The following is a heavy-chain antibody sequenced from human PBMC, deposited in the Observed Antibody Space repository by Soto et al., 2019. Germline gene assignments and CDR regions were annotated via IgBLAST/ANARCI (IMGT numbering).Heavy chain of an antibody. Sequence: GDSLKISGKGSGYSSTSYWISWVRQMPGKGLEWMGRIDPSDSYNNYSPSFQGHATISADKSISTAYLQRSSLKVPHTATYYCAGPFPPEGVVAARINWFDTWGQGTLVTVSS. D-gene: IGHD2-15*01. CDR3: AGPFPPEGVVAARINWFDT. CDR2: IDPSDSYN. J-gene: IGHJ5*02. CDR1: GYSSTSYW. V-gene: IGHV5-10-1*01.